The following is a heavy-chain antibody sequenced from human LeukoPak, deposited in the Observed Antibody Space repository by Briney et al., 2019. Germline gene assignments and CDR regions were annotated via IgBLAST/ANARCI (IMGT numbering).Heavy chain of an antibody. CDR1: GASISSSTDY. CDR3: ARGLHNSRGFDP. D-gene: IGHD2/OR15-2a*01. Sequence: PSETLSLTCTVSGASISSSTDYWGWIRQPPGKGLEYIGTIYYTGSTNYNPSLKSRVTISVDTSKNQFSLKLSSVTAADTAVYYCARGLHNSRGFDPWGQGTLVTVSS. V-gene: IGHV4-39*07. J-gene: IGHJ5*02. CDR2: IYYTGST.